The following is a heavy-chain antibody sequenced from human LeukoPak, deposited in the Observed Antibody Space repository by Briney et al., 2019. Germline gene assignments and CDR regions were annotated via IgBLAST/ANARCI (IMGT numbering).Heavy chain of an antibody. V-gene: IGHV3-23*01. Sequence: PGGSLRLSCAASGFTFSSCAMSWVRQAPGKGLEWVSAISGSGGSTYYADSAKGRFTISRDNSKNTLCLQMNSLRAEDTAVYYCASWRSGYDLYAFDIWGQGTMVTVSS. CDR3: ASWRSGYDLYAFDI. CDR1: GFTFSSCA. CDR2: ISGSGGST. J-gene: IGHJ3*02. D-gene: IGHD5-12*01.